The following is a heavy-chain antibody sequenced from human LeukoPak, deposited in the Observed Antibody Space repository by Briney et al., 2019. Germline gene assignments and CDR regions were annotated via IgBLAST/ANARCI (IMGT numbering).Heavy chain of an antibody. D-gene: IGHD1-26*01. CDR1: GGSISSYY. J-gene: IGHJ3*02. Sequence: PSETLSLTCTVSGGSISSYYWSWLRQPPGKGLEWIGYIYYSGSTNYNPSLKSRVTISVDTSKNQFSLKLSSVTAADTAVYYCARDRVGATRAFDIWGQGTMVTVSS. CDR3: ARDRVGATRAFDI. V-gene: IGHV4-59*01. CDR2: IYYSGST.